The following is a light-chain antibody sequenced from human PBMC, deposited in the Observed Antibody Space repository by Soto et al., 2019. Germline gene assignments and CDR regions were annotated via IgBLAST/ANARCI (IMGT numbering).Light chain of an antibody. CDR2: GAS. J-gene: IGKJ1*01. CDR1: QSVSSSY. CDR3: QQYGSSPQT. Sequence: EIAITQSPATLSLAPGEIVTLSCRASQSVSSSYLAWYQQKPGQAPRLLIYGASSRATGIAERFSGRGSGADFPLTISRLEPEYFAVYYCQQYGSSPQTFGQGTRVDIK. V-gene: IGKV3-20*01.